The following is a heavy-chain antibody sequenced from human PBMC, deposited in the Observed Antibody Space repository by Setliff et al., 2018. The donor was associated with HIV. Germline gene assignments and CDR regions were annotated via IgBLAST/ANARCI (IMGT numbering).Heavy chain of an antibody. J-gene: IGHJ3*02. CDR2: IFISGST. D-gene: IGHD3-22*01. CDR1: GASISAYY. Sequence: SETLSLTCAVSGASISAYYWSWIRQPPGKGLEWIGFIFISGSTNYNPSLKSRVSISEDRSKNQLTLKLSSVTAADTAVYYCARGGSSGFYPHDAFDIWGQGTVVTVSS. V-gene: IGHV4-4*08. CDR3: ARGGSSGFYPHDAFDI.